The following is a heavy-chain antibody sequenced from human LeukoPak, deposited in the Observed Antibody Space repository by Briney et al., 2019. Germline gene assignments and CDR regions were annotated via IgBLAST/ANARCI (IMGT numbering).Heavy chain of an antibody. CDR1: GFTFSSYG. CDR3: AKDALIAVADEYFQH. V-gene: IGHV3-30*02. CDR2: IRYDGSNK. J-gene: IGHJ1*01. Sequence: PGGSLRLSCAASGFTFSSYGMHWVRQAPGKGLEWVAFIRYDGSNKYYADSVKGRFTISRDNSKNTLYLQMNSLRAEDTAVYYCAKDALIAVADEYFQHWGQGTLVTVSS. D-gene: IGHD6-19*01.